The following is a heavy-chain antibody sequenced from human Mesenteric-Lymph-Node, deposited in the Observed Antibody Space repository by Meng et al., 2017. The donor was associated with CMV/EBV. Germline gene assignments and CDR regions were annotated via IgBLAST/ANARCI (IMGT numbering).Heavy chain of an antibody. V-gene: IGHV3-53*01. J-gene: IGHJ4*02. CDR1: GFTVSSNY. CDR2: IYSGGST. Sequence: GGSLRLSCAASGFTVSSNYMSWVRQAPGKGLEWVSVIYSGGSTYYADSVKGRFTISRDNSKNTLYLQMNSLRAEDTAVYYCARRGLLYYFDYWGQGTLVTVSS. D-gene: IGHD2-15*01. CDR3: ARRGLLYYFDY.